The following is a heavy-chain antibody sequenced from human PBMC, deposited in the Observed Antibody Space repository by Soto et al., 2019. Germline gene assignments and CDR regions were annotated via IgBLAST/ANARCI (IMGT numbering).Heavy chain of an antibody. V-gene: IGHV3-72*01. D-gene: IGHD5-12*01. J-gene: IGHJ4*02. CDR1: GFAFSDHY. Sequence: EVQLVESGGGWVQPGGSLRLSCAASGFAFSDHYMDWVRQAPGKGLEWIGRIKNKPKSYTSQYAASVKGRFTIPRDDSINSLHLQMESLRADDTAVYYCARYIVATKYLDYWGQGTLVTVSS. CDR2: IKNKPKSYTS. CDR3: ARYIVATKYLDY.